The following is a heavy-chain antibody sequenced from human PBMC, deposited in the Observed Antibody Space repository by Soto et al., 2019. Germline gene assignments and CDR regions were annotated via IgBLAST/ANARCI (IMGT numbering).Heavy chain of an antibody. CDR1: GFSFSSYA. CDR2: ISYDGSHA. J-gene: IGHJ5*02. CDR3: TNVDGVATADTVGGLEH. Sequence: GGSLRLSCQASGFSFSSYAMHWVRQAPGKGLEWVGDISYDGSHAFYVDSAKGRFIITRDNSKNTLYLQMPNLTTDDTAVYYCTNVDGVATADTVGGLEHWGQGTLVTVSS. V-gene: IGHV3-30*18. D-gene: IGHD6-13*01.